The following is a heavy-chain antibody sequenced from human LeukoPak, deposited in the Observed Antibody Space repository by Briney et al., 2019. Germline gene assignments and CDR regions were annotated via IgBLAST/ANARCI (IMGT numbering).Heavy chain of an antibody. CDR2: ISTSSSYI. J-gene: IGHJ6*02. Sequence: GGSLRLSCAASGFTFTSYTMNWVRQAPGKGLEWVSAISTSSSYIYYADSVKGRFTISRDNAKNSLYLQMNSLGAEDTAVYYCAGDEGYSFGTKYYYYGMDAWGQGTTVTVSS. CDR3: AGDEGYSFGTKYYYYGMDA. CDR1: GFTFTSYT. V-gene: IGHV3-21*01. D-gene: IGHD5-18*01.